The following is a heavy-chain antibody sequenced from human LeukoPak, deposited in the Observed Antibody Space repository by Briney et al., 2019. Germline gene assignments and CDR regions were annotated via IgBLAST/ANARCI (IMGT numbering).Heavy chain of an antibody. CDR2: ISSSGSTI. Sequence: GGSLRLSCAASGFTFSSYEMNWVRQAPGKGLEWVSYISSSGSTIYYADSVKGRFTISRDNAKNSLYLQMNSLRAEDTAVYYCARGLRYYDSSGYPEYFQHRGQGTLVTVSS. CDR3: ARGLRYYDSSGYPEYFQH. V-gene: IGHV3-48*03. J-gene: IGHJ1*01. CDR1: GFTFSSYE. D-gene: IGHD3-22*01.